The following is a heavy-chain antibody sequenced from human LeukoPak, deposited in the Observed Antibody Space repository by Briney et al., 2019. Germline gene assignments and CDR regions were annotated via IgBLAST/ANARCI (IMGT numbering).Heavy chain of an antibody. V-gene: IGHV5-51*01. CDR2: IYPGDSDT. CDR3: ARQYYGSGSYYKSPGPFDY. Sequence: GESLKISCKGSGYSFTSYWIGWVRQMPGKGLEWMGIIYPGDSDTRYSPSFQGQVTISADKSISTAYLQWSSLKASDTAMYYCARQYYGSGSYYKSPGPFDYWGQGTLVTVSS. J-gene: IGHJ4*02. D-gene: IGHD3-10*01. CDR1: GYSFTSYW.